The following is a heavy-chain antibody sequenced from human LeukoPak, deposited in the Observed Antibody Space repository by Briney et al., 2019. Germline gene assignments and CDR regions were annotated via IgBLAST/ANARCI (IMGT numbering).Heavy chain of an antibody. CDR3: ATPLDAPGTTYYFDY. D-gene: IGHD1-1*01. CDR2: ISGSGGST. J-gene: IGHJ4*02. CDR1: GFTFSSYA. Sequence: GGSLRLSCAASGFTFSSYAMSWVRQAPGKGLEWVSAISGSGGSTYYADSVKGRFTISRDNSKNTLYLQMNGLRAEDTAVYYCATPLDAPGTTYYFDYWGQGTLVTVSS. V-gene: IGHV3-23*01.